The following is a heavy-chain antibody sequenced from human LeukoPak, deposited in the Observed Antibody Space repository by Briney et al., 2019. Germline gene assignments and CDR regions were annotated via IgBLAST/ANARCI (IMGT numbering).Heavy chain of an antibody. Sequence: PSETLSLTCTVSGGSVSRGSYYWSWTRQPPGKGLEWIGYIYYSGSTNYNPSLKSRVTISVDTSKNQFSLKLSSVTAADTAVYYCARVDTAMAGDYWGQGTLVTVSS. D-gene: IGHD5-18*01. CDR3: ARVDTAMAGDY. V-gene: IGHV4-61*01. CDR2: IYYSGST. J-gene: IGHJ4*02. CDR1: GGSVSRGSYY.